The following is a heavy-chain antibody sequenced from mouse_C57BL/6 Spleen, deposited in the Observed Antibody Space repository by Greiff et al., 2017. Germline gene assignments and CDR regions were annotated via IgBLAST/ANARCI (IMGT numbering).Heavy chain of an antibody. CDR1: GYTFTSYW. J-gene: IGHJ1*03. D-gene: IGHD1-1*01. Sequence: QVQLQQPGAELVMPGASVKLSCTASGYTFTSYWMHWVKQRPGQGLEWIGEIDPSDSYTNYNQKFKGKSTLTVDKSSSTAYMQLSSLTSEDSAVYFCATPYGSSYDWYFDVWGTGTTVTVSS. CDR3: ATPYGSSYDWYFDV. V-gene: IGHV1-69*01. CDR2: IDPSDSYT.